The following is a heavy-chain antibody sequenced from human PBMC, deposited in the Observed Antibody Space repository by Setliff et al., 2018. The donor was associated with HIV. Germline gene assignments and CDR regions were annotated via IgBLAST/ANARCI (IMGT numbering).Heavy chain of an antibody. D-gene: IGHD3-22*01. V-gene: IGHV1-18*01. J-gene: IGHJ3*02. CDR2: ISAYNGNT. CDR1: GYTFTSSG. Sequence: ASVKVSCKASGYTFTSSGISWVRQAPGQGLEWMGWISAYNGNTNYAQKLQGRVTMTTDTSTSTAYMELRSLRSDDTAVYYCARGGFTMIVVGEDAFDIWGQGTMVTVSS. CDR3: ARGGFTMIVVGEDAFDI.